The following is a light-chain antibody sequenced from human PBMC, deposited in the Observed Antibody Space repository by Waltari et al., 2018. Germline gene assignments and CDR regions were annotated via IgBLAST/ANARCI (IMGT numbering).Light chain of an antibody. CDR1: DIGAKR. CDR2: FNS. CDR3: QVWDSATDRLV. V-gene: IGLV3-21*04. J-gene: IGLJ2*01. Sequence: SYALTQSPSVSVAPGETARLSCGGDDIGAKRVHWYRLRPGQAPVLVIYFNSYRPSDTPDRFSASNSGDTAMLTINKVEAGDEADYFCQVWDSATDRLVFGGGTKLTVL.